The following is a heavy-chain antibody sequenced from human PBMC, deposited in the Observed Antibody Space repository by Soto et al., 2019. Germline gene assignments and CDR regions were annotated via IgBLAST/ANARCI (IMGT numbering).Heavy chain of an antibody. J-gene: IGHJ4*02. CDR2: IRTKDNSYAT. V-gene: IGHV3-73*01. CDR1: GFTFSGSA. Sequence: GSLRLSCAASGFTFSGSAMHWVRQASGKGLEWVGRIRTKDNSYATEFAESVKGRFTISRDDSMHTVDLQMNSLKTEDTAVYYCARAKPGSSGWGSFDYWGQGTQVTVSS. D-gene: IGHD6-19*01. CDR3: ARAKPGSSGWGSFDY.